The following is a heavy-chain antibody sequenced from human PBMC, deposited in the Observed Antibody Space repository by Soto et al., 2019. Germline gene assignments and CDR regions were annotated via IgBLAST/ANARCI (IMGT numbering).Heavy chain of an antibody. V-gene: IGHV3-23*01. D-gene: IGHD3-22*01. CDR1: GFTFSNYA. CDR3: AKKGYYDTSGYPIRFFDY. Sequence: GGSLRLSCAASGFTFSNYAMAWVRQAPGKGLEWVSTITYSGGSRDYADSVKGRFTISRDNSKNTLYLQMNSLRAEDTAVYYCAKKGYYDTSGYPIRFFDYWGQGTLVTVSS. J-gene: IGHJ4*02. CDR2: ITYSGGSR.